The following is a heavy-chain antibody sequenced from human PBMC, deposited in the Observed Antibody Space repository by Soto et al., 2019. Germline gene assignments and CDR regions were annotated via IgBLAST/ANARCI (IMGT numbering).Heavy chain of an antibody. CDR1: GYTFTSYG. V-gene: IGHV1-46*03. Sequence: GASVKVSCKASGYTFTSYGISWVRQATGQGLEWMGIINPNSGSTSYAQKFQGRVTMTRDTSTSTVYMELSSLRSEDTAVYYCARDPIFGVGNDAFDIWGQGTMVTVSS. D-gene: IGHD3-3*01. J-gene: IGHJ3*02. CDR2: INPNSGST. CDR3: ARDPIFGVGNDAFDI.